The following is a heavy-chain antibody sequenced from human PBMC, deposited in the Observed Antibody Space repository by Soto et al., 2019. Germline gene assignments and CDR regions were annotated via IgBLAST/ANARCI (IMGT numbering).Heavy chain of an antibody. CDR2: INPNSGGT. Sequence: GASVKVSCKASGYTFTGYYIHWVRQAPGQGLEWMGWINPNSGGTNYEQKFQGWVSMTRDTSISTAYMEVSRLTSDDTAVYYCARDDSGFSGSHYIDYFNYWG. V-gene: IGHV1-2*04. D-gene: IGHD1-26*01. CDR3: ARDDSGFSGSHYIDYFNY. CDR1: GYTFTGYY. J-gene: IGHJ4*01.